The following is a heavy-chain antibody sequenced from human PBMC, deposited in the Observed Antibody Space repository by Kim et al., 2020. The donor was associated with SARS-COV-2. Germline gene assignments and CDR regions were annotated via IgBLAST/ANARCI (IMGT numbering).Heavy chain of an antibody. D-gene: IGHD1-1*01. CDR1: GGSISSYY. V-gene: IGHV4-59*13. J-gene: IGHJ3*02. Sequence: SETLSLTCTVSGGSISSYYWSWIRQPPGKGLEWIGYIYYSGSTNYNPSLQSRVTISVDTSKNQFSLKLSSVTAADTAVYYCARAERAFDIWGQGTMVTVS. CDR2: IYYSGST. CDR3: ARAERAFDI.